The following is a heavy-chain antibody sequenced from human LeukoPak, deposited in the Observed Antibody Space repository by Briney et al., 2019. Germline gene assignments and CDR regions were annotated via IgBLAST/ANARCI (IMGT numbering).Heavy chain of an antibody. CDR2: INHSGST. D-gene: IGHD5-12*01. CDR3: ARRDIVATYYFDY. CDR1: GGSFSGYY. V-gene: IGHV4-34*01. Sequence: SETLSLTCAVYGGSFSGYYWSWIRQPPGKGLEWIGEINHSGSTNYNPSLKSRVTISVDTSKNQFSLKLSSVTAADTAVYNCARRDIVATYYFDYWGQGTLVTVSS. J-gene: IGHJ4*02.